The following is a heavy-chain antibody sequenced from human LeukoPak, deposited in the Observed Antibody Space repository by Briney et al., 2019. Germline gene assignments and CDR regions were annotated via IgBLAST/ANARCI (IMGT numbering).Heavy chain of an antibody. J-gene: IGHJ6*02. Sequence: SETLSLTCAVYGGSFSGYYWSWIRQPPGKGLEWIGEINHSGSTNYNPSLKSRVTISADTSRNLFSLTLYSMTAADTAVYYCARERGIVGIVWGQGTTVTVSS. D-gene: IGHD3-22*01. CDR3: ARERGIVGIV. CDR1: GGSFSGYY. V-gene: IGHV4-34*01. CDR2: INHSGST.